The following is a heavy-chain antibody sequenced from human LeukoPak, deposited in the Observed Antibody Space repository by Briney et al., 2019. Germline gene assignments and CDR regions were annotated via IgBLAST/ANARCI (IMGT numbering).Heavy chain of an antibody. D-gene: IGHD3-3*01. CDR1: GFTFSSYS. Sequence: QPGRSLRLSCAASGFTFSSYSMNWDRQAPGKGLEWVSYISSSSSTIYYADSVKGRFTISRDNVKNSLYLQMNSLRAEDTAFYYCVRHDFWSGFKGGDYWGQGTLVTVSS. CDR3: VRHDFWSGFKGGDY. CDR2: ISSSSSTI. V-gene: IGHV3-48*04. J-gene: IGHJ4*02.